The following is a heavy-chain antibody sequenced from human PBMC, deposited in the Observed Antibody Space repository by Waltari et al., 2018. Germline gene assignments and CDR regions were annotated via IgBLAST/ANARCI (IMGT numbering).Heavy chain of an antibody. J-gene: IGHJ5*02. D-gene: IGHD4-17*01. CDR2: IRSKAYGGTT. V-gene: IGHV3-49*03. Sequence: EVQLVESGGGLVQPGRSLRLSCTASGFTFGDYAMSWFRQAPGKGLEWVGFIRSKAYGGTTEYAASVKGRFTISRDDSKSIAYLQMNSLKTEDTAVYYCTRRLRGSRFDPWGQGTLVTVSS. CDR3: TRRLRGSRFDP. CDR1: GFTFGDYA.